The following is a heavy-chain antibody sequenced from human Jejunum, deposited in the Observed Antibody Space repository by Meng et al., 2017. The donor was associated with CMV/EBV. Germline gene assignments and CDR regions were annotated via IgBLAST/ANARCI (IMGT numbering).Heavy chain of an antibody. CDR2: INRDGTIT. V-gene: IGHV3-74*01. CDR1: FTLSSYW. J-gene: IGHJ4*02. CDR3: ARVSYDFWSDYYIDY. D-gene: IGHD3-3*01. Sequence: FTLSSYWMHGVRQAPGKGLVWVSRINRDGTITTYADSVKGRFTISRDNAKNTVYLQMNSLRAEDTAVYYCARVSYDFWSDYYIDYWGQGTLVTVSS.